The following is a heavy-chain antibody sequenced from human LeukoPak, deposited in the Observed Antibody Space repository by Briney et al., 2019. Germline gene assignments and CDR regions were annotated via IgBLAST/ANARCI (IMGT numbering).Heavy chain of an antibody. CDR1: GESFSGYY. J-gene: IGHJ4*02. V-gene: IGHV4-34*01. CDR3: ARVSYFKIDY. D-gene: IGHD2/OR15-2a*01. CDR2: INHSGST. Sequence: PSEPLTLPCAVYGESFSGYYWSCPRHSPGKGLEGIGEINHSGSTNYNPSLKSRVTISVDTSKNQFSLKLSSVTAADTAVYYCARVSYFKIDYWGQGTLVTVSS.